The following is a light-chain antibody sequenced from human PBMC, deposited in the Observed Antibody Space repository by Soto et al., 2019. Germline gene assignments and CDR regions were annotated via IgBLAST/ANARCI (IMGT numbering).Light chain of an antibody. CDR1: SSNIGAGYD. CDR2: GNT. J-gene: IGLJ2*01. V-gene: IGLV1-40*01. Sequence: QSVLTQPPSVSGAPGQRVTISCTGSSSNIGAGYDVHWYQQLPGTAPKLLIYGNTNRPSGVPDRFSASKSGTSASLAITWLQAEDEADYYCQSYDSSLSGSLFGGGTKVTVL. CDR3: QSYDSSLSGSL.